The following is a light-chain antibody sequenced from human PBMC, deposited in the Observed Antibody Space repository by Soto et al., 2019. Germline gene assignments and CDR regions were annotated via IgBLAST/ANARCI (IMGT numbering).Light chain of an antibody. CDR1: QSVSSSF. Sequence: EIVLTQSPGILSLSPGERATLSCRASQSVSSSFLAWYQQKPGQAPRLLIFGASSRATGIPDRFSGSGSGTDFTLTISRLESEDFAVYYCQQYGGALLSTFGQGTKVEIK. V-gene: IGKV3-20*01. CDR3: QQYGGALLST. CDR2: GAS. J-gene: IGKJ2*01.